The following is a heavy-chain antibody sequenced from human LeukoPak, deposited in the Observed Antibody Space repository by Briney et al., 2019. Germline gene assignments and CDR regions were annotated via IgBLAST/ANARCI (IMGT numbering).Heavy chain of an antibody. CDR3: ARDIYGGNSYYFDY. D-gene: IGHD4-23*01. Sequence: SETLSLTCTVSGGSISSYYWSWIRQPAGKGLEWIGRIYTSGSTNYNPSLKSRVTMSVDTSKNQFSLKLSSVTAADTAVYYCARDIYGGNSYYFDYWGPGTLVTVSS. CDR2: IYTSGST. CDR1: GGSISSYY. J-gene: IGHJ4*02. V-gene: IGHV4-4*07.